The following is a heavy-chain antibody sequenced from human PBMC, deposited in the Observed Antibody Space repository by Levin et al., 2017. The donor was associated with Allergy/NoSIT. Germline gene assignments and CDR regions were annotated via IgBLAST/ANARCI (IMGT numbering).Heavy chain of an antibody. Sequence: SCTVSGGSISSYYWSWIRQPPGKGLEWIGCFYYGGNTNYNPSLKSRVTISVDTSKNQFSLKLSSVTAADTAVYYCARLYGYYYYYMDVWGKGTTVTVSS. D-gene: IGHD3-16*01. J-gene: IGHJ6*03. CDR3: ARLYGYYYYYMDV. CDR1: GGSISSYY. V-gene: IGHV4-59*08. CDR2: FYYGGNT.